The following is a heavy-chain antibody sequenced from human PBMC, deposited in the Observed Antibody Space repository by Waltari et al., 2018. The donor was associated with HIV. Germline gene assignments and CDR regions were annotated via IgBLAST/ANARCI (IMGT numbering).Heavy chain of an antibody. CDR1: DFTFSRYA. Sequence: EVQLLESGGGWVQPGGSLRLCCVASDFTFSRYAMSWVRQAPGRGLEWLSASGGGGVAAFYPGSAKGRFTISRDNSKNTLYLQMTSLRAEDTAVYYCVKSHPLVTVKGSGFDSWGQGTMVTVSS. CDR3: VKSHPLVTVKGSGFDS. D-gene: IGHD3-3*01. V-gene: IGHV3-23*01. CDR2: SGGGGVAA. J-gene: IGHJ3*02.